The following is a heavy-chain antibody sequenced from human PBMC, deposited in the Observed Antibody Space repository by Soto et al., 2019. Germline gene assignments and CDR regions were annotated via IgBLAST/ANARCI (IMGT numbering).Heavy chain of an antibody. CDR2: IDRGGSER. J-gene: IGHJ4*02. D-gene: IGHD3-22*01. V-gene: IGHV3-7*03. Sequence: VRQAPGKGLEWVANIDRGGSERYYGYSVKGRFTISRDNARNSLYLQMNSLRAEDTAVYYCTRDLDTRGSAPISEYWGQGTLVTVSS. CDR3: TRDLDTRGSAPISEY.